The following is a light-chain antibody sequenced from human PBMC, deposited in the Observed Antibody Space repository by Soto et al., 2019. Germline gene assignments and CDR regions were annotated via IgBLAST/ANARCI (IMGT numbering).Light chain of an antibody. CDR2: DAS. V-gene: IGKV3-20*01. CDR1: PSVSGSN. J-gene: IGKJ1*01. CDR3: QQYGSSPRT. Sequence: EIVLTQSPGTLSLSPGERATLSCRASPSVSGSNLAWYQQKPGQAPRLLIYDASNRATGIPARFSGSGSGTDFTLTISRLEPEDFAVYFCQQYGSSPRTFGQGTKVDIK.